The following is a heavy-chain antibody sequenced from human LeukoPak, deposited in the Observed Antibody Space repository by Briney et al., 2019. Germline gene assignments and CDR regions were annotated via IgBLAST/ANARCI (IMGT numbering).Heavy chain of an antibody. D-gene: IGHD3-9*01. CDR1: GGTFSSYA. CDR3: ATRYYDILTGYYEEYYFDY. CDR2: IIPIFGTA. V-gene: IGHV1-69*06. Sequence: ASVKVSCKASGGTFSSYAISWVRQAPGQGLEWMGGIIPIFGTANYAQKFQGRVTITADKSTSTAYMELSSLRSEDTAVYYCATRYYDILTGYYEEYYFDYWGQGTLVTASS. J-gene: IGHJ4*02.